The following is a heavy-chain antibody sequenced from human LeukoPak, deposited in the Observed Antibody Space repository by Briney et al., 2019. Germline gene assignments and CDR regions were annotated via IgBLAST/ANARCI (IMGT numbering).Heavy chain of an antibody. CDR1: GFTFSSYG. CDR2: IRYDGSNK. D-gene: IGHD3-22*01. V-gene: IGHV3-30*02. Sequence: GGSLRLSCAASGFTFSSYGMHWVRQAPGKGLEWVAFIRYDGSNKYYADSVKGRFTISRDNSKNTLYLQMNSLRPEDTALYYCAKAGAMILQHYFDYWGQGTLVTVSS. J-gene: IGHJ4*02. CDR3: AKAGAMILQHYFDY.